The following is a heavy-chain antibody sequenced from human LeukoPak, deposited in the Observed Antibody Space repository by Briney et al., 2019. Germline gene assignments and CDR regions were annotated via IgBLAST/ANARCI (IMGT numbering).Heavy chain of an antibody. CDR2: IIPILGIA. Sequence: ASVKVSCKASGGTFSSYAISWVRQAPGQGLEWMGRIIPILGIANYAQKFQGRVTTTADKSTSTAYMELSSLRSEDTAVYYCARGPPTYIVVVVAATRWDDAFDIWGQGTMVTVSS. D-gene: IGHD2-15*01. V-gene: IGHV1-69*04. J-gene: IGHJ3*02. CDR1: GGTFSSYA. CDR3: ARGPPTYIVVVVAATRWDDAFDI.